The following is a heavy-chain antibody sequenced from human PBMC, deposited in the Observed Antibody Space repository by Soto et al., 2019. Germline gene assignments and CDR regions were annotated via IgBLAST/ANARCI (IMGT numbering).Heavy chain of an antibody. CDR2: IYYSGST. D-gene: IGHD3-10*01. CDR3: ARFNYGSGSYYANFDY. V-gene: IGHV4-61*01. J-gene: IGHJ4*02. CDR1: GGSVTTGSYY. Sequence: PSETLSLTCTVSGGSVTTGSYYWSWIRQPPGKGLEWIGYIYYSGSTNYNPSLKSRVTISVDTSKNQFSLKLSSVTAADTAVYYCARFNYGSGSYYANFDYWGQGTLVTVSS.